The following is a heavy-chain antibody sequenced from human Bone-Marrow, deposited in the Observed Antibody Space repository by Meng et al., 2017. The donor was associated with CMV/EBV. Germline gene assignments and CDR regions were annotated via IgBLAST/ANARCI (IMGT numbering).Heavy chain of an antibody. V-gene: IGHV3-21*01. D-gene: IGHD3-3*01. CDR1: FSSYS. Sequence: FSSYSLNWVRQAPGKGLDWVSSISSSSSYIYYADSVKGRFTISRDNAKNSLYLQMNSLRAEDTAVYYCAGELRDYDFWSGYSTGFDPWGQGTLVTVSS. CDR3: AGELRDYDFWSGYSTGFDP. J-gene: IGHJ5*02. CDR2: ISSSSSYI.